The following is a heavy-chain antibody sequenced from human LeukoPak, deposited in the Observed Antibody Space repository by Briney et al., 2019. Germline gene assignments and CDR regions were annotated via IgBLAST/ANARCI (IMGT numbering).Heavy chain of an antibody. Sequence: SQILSLTCAISGDSVSSNSVAWNWIRQSPSRGLEWLGRTYYRSKWYSDYAVSVKSRITINPDTSKNQFSLQLKSVTPEDTAVYYCARVVSREWFFDYWGQGTLVTVSS. CDR1: GDSVSSNSVA. J-gene: IGHJ4*02. D-gene: IGHD3-3*01. CDR2: TYYRSKWYS. V-gene: IGHV6-1*01. CDR3: ARVVSREWFFDY.